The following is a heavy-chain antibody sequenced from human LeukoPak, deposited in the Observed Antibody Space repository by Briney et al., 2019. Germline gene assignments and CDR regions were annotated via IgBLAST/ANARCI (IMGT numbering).Heavy chain of an antibody. Sequence: TPSETLSLTCAVSGGSINSSSYYWGWIRQPPGKGLEWIGSIYYGGSTYYNPSLKSRVTISVDMSKNQFSLKLSSVTAADTAVYYCASLPTVYSRGYLPLWGQGTLVTVSS. CDR3: ASLPTVYSRGYLPL. CDR1: GGSINSSSYY. J-gene: IGHJ4*02. V-gene: IGHV4-39*07. CDR2: IYYGGST. D-gene: IGHD3-22*01.